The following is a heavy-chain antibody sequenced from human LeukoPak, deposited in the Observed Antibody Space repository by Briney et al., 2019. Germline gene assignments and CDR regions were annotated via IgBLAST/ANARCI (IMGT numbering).Heavy chain of an antibody. CDR2: IYPGDSDT. V-gene: IGHV5-51*01. CDR1: GYKFSNYW. J-gene: IGHJ4*02. Sequence: GESLKISCKCSGYKFSNYWIGWVRQMPGKGLEWMGIIYPGDSDTRHSPSFQGQVTISADRSINTAYLQWSSLKASDTAMYFCATSYDTSGYSFDYWGQGTLATVSS. CDR3: ATSYDTSGYSFDY. D-gene: IGHD3-22*01.